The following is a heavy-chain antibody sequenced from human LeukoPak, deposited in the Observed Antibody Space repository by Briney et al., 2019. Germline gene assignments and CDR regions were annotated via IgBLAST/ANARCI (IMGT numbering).Heavy chain of an antibody. D-gene: IGHD1-26*01. J-gene: IGHJ4*02. Sequence: GGSLRLSCAASGFTVSCNYMSWVRQAPGKGLEWVSVIYSGGSTYYADSVKGRFTISRDNSKNTLYLQMNSLRAEDTAVYYCARSRFGEATTDWGQGTLVTVSS. CDR3: ARSRFGEATTD. V-gene: IGHV3-53*01. CDR2: IYSGGST. CDR1: GFTVSCNY.